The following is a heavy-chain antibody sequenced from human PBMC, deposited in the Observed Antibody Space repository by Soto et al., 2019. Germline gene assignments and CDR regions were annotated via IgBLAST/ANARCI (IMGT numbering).Heavy chain of an antibody. CDR1: GGTFSSYA. D-gene: IGHD3-3*01. J-gene: IGHJ5*02. V-gene: IGHV1-69*13. CDR3: ARAGLSGYYRSHNWLDP. Sequence: SVKVSCKASGGTFSSYAISWVRQAPGQGLEWMGGIIPIFGTANYAQKFQGRVTITADESTSTAYMELSSLRSEDTAVYYCARAGLSGYYRSHNWLDPWGQGTLVCV. CDR2: IIPIFGTA.